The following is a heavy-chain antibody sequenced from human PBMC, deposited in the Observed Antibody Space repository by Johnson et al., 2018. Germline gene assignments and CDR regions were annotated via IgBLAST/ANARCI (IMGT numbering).Heavy chain of an antibody. J-gene: IGHJ1*01. CDR3: ARVTRDFYDSSGYGFQH. V-gene: IGHV3-48*01. Sequence: QLVESGGGLVQPGGSLRLSCAASGFPFSTYWMNWVRQAPGTGLEWISYISSSSRTIYYADSVKGRFTIARDDAKNSLYLQMNSLRAEDTAGSYCARVTRDFYDSSGYGFQHWGQGTLVTVSS. CDR2: ISSSSRTI. D-gene: IGHD3-22*01. CDR1: GFPFSTYW.